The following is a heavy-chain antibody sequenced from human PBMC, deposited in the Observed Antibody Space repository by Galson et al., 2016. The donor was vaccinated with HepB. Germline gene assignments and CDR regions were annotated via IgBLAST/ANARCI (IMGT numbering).Heavy chain of an antibody. J-gene: IGHJ4*02. CDR2: ISSSSSYT. V-gene: IGHV3-11*06. CDR3: ARAQTTVVTYIDN. D-gene: IGHD4-23*01. CDR1: GFTFSDYY. Sequence: SLRLSCAASGFTFSDYYTSWIRQAPGKGLEWVSYISSSSSYTNYAESVKGRFTISRDNAKNSLYLQMNSLRAEDTAVYYCARAQTTVVTYIDNWGQGTLVTVSS.